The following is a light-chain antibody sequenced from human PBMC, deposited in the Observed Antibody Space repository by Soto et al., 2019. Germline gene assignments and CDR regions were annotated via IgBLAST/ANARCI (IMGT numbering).Light chain of an antibody. CDR2: ANT. CDR3: QSYDSSLKNSV. V-gene: IGLV1-40*01. Sequence: QSVLTQSPPVSGAPGQRVTISCTGSSSNIGAGYDVHWYQQFPGTAPKLLIYANTNRPSGVPDRFSGATSGTSASLAITGLQPEDEADYYCQSYDSSLKNSVFGGGTKLTVL. CDR1: SSNIGAGYD. J-gene: IGLJ3*02.